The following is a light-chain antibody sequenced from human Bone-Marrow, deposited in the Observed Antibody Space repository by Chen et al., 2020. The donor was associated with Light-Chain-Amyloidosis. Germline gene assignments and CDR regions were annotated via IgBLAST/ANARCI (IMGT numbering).Light chain of an antibody. J-gene: IGLJ2*01. CDR2: RET. V-gene: IGLV3-25*03. CDR1: DLPTKY. CDR3: QSADSSGTYEVI. Sequence: SYELTQPPSVSVSPGQTAGITCSGDDLPTKYAYWYQQKPGQAPVLVIHRETERPSGISERFSGSSSGTTATLTISGVQAEDEADYHCQSADSSGTYEVIFGGGTKLTVL.